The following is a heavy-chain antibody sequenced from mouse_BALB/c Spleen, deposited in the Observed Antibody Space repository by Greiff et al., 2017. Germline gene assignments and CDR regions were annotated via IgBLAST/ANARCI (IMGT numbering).Heavy chain of an antibody. V-gene: IGHV1S81*02. D-gene: IGHD2-3*01. CDR2: INPSNGRT. J-gene: IGHJ4*01. Sequence: QVQLQQPGAELVKPGASVKLSCKASGYTFTSYWMHWVQQRPGQGLEWIGEINPSNGRTNYNEKFKSKTTLAVDKSSSTAYMQLSSLTSEDSAVYYCARWLLHYYYAMDYWGQGTSVTVSA. CDR1: GYTFTSYW. CDR3: ARWLLHYYYAMDY.